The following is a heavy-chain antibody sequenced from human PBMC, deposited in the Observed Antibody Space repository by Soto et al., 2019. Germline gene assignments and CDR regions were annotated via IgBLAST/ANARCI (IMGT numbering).Heavy chain of an antibody. J-gene: IGHJ4*02. Sequence: SETLSLTCTVSGGSISSSSYYWGWIRQPPGKGLEWIGSIYYSGSTYYDPSLKSRVTISVDTSKNQFSLKLSSVTAADTAVYYCARHYDRGSWYNPSDYWGQGTLVTVSS. CDR1: GGSISSSSYY. CDR3: ARHYDRGSWYNPSDY. CDR2: IYYSGST. D-gene: IGHD6-13*01. V-gene: IGHV4-39*01.